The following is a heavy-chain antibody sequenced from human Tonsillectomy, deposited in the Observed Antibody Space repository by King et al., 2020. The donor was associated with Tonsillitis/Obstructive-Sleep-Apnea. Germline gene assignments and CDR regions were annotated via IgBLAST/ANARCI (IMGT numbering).Heavy chain of an antibody. CDR2: ISSSSSYI. D-gene: IGHD1-26*01. V-gene: IGHV3-21*01. J-gene: IGHJ5*02. CDR3: ARDFATLVGATPRASYWFDP. Sequence: VQLVESGGGLVKPGGSLRLSCAASGFTFSSYSMNWVRQAPGKGLEWVSSISSSSSYIYYADSVKGRFTISRDNAKNSLYLQMNSLRAEDTAVYYCARDFATLVGATPRASYWFDPWGQGTLVTVSS. CDR1: GFTFSSYS.